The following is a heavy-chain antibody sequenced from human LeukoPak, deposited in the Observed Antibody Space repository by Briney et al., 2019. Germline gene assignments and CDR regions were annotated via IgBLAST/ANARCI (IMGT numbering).Heavy chain of an antibody. CDR3: ARGEYDFWSGYDFYYFDY. D-gene: IGHD3-3*01. V-gene: IGHV1-2*02. Sequence: ASVKVSCKASGYTFTGYYMHWVRQAPGQGLEWMGWINPNSGGTNYAQKFQGGVTMTRDTSISTAYMELSRLRSDDTAVYYCARGEYDFWSGYDFYYFDYWGQGTLVTVSS. CDR2: INPNSGGT. J-gene: IGHJ4*02. CDR1: GYTFTGYY.